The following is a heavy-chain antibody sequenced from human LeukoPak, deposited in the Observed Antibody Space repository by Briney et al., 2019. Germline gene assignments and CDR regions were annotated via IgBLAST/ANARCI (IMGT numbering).Heavy chain of an antibody. CDR1: GFTFSSYA. CDR2: ISGGGGST. V-gene: IGHV3-23*01. D-gene: IGHD6-6*01. CDR3: AKDDRLLVDSSSSLPQYFQH. Sequence: GGSLRLSCAASGFTFSSYAMSWVRQAPGKGLEWVSYISGGGGSTYYADSVKGRFTISRDNSKNTLYLQMNSLRAEDTAVYYWAKDDRLLVDSSSSLPQYFQHWGQGTLVTVSS. J-gene: IGHJ1*01.